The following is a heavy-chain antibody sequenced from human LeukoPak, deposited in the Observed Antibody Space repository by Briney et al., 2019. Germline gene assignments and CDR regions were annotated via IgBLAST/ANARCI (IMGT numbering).Heavy chain of an antibody. V-gene: IGHV1-8*03. Sequence: ASVKVSCKASGYTFTSYDINWVRQATGQGLEWMGWMNPNSGDTGYAQKFQGRVTITRNTSISTAYMELSSLRSEDTAVYYCASTYDILTGSHLIFDYWGQGTLVTVSS. CDR2: MNPNSGDT. J-gene: IGHJ4*02. D-gene: IGHD3-9*01. CDR3: ASTYDILTGSHLIFDY. CDR1: GYTFTSYD.